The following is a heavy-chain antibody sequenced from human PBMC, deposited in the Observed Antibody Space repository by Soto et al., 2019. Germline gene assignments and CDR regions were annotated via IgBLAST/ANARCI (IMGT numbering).Heavy chain of an antibody. V-gene: IGHV1-69*04. D-gene: IGHD3-22*01. CDR1: GGTFSSYT. CDR2: IIPILGIA. Sequence: GASVKVSCKASGGTFSSYTISWVRQAPGQGLEWMGRIIPILGIANYAQKFQGRVTITADKSTSTAYMELSSLRSEDTAVYYCARETYYDSSGPDPYYYYGMDVWGQGTTVTV. J-gene: IGHJ6*02. CDR3: ARETYYDSSGPDPYYYYGMDV.